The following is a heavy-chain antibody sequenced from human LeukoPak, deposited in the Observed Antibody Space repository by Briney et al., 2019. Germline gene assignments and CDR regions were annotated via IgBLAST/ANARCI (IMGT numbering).Heavy chain of an antibody. V-gene: IGHV3-23*01. Sequence: PGGSLRLSCVASGFTFSSYAMSWIRQGPGKGLEWVSAISGSGGSTYYADSVKGRFTISRDNSKNTLYLQMNSLRAEDTAVYYCAKGKYSSSWYYDYWGQGTLVTVSS. CDR2: ISGSGGST. D-gene: IGHD6-13*01. CDR3: AKGKYSSSWYYDY. CDR1: GFTFSSYA. J-gene: IGHJ4*02.